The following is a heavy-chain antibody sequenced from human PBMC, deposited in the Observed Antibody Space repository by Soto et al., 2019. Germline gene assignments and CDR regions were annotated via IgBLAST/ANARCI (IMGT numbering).Heavy chain of an antibody. CDR3: VKDDGGYPSTAPH. CDR1: GISISHYP. CDR2: ISGSGDGT. J-gene: IGHJ4*02. V-gene: IGHV3-23*01. D-gene: IGHD3-22*01. Sequence: GGSLRLSCAASGISISHYPMSWVRQAPGKGLGWVSGISGSGDGTYYADSAKGRFTISKDISRNSLSLQLDSLGVEDMAVYFCVKDDGGYPSTAPHWGQGTLVTVSS.